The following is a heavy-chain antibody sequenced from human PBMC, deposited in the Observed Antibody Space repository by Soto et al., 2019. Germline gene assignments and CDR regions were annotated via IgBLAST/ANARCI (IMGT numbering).Heavy chain of an antibody. CDR1: GYTLTELS. D-gene: IGHD3-22*01. CDR3: ATESYYDSSGYRNFDY. CDR2: FDPEDGET. J-gene: IGHJ4*02. V-gene: IGHV1-24*01. Sequence: ASVKVSCKVSGYTLTELSMHWVRQAPGKGLEWMGGFDPEDGETIYAQKFQGRVTMTEDTSTATAYMELSSLRSEDTAVYYCATESYYDSSGYRNFDYWGQGTLVTVSS.